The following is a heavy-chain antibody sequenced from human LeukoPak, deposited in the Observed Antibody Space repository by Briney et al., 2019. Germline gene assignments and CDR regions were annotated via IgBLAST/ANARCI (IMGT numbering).Heavy chain of an antibody. V-gene: IGHV4-39*01. Sequence: SETLSLTCTVSGGSISSSSYYWGWIRQPPGKGLEWIGSIYYSGSTYYNPSPKSRVTISVDTSKNQFSLKLSSVTAADTAVYYCARQGGGIVVVTAIPNWFDPWGQGTLVTVSS. D-gene: IGHD2-21*02. CDR3: ARQGGGIVVVTAIPNWFDP. CDR1: GGSISSSSYY. J-gene: IGHJ5*02. CDR2: IYYSGST.